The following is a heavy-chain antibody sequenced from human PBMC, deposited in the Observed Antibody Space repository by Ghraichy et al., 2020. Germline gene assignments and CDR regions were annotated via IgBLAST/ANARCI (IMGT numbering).Heavy chain of an antibody. V-gene: IGHV4-59*08. D-gene: IGHD3-10*01. CDR3: ASSPTYYYGSGSYYRVVGNDAFDI. CDR2: IYYSGST. J-gene: IGHJ3*02. CDR1: GGSISSYY. Sequence: SETLSLTCTVSGGSISSYYWSWIRQPPGKGLEWIGYIYYSGSTNYNPSLKSRVTISVDTSKNQFSLKLSSVTAADTAVYYCASSPTYYYGSGSYYRVVGNDAFDIWGQGTMVTVSS.